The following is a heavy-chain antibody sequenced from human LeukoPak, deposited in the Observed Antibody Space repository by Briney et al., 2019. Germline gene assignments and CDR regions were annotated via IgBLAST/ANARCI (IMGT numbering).Heavy chain of an antibody. Sequence: PGESLKISCKGSGXSFTTYCIGWVRQLPGKGLEYMGIINPGDSDTRYSPSFQGQVTISVDKSISTAYLQWSSLKASDTAMYYCASPRVGATAFDIWGQGTMVTVSS. V-gene: IGHV5-51*01. CDR3: ASPRVGATAFDI. J-gene: IGHJ3*02. CDR2: INPGDSDT. CDR1: GXSFTTYC. D-gene: IGHD1-26*01.